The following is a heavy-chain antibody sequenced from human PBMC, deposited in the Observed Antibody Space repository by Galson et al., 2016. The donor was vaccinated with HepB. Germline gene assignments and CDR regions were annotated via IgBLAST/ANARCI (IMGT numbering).Heavy chain of an antibody. V-gene: IGHV1-69*10. D-gene: IGHD3-3*01. CDR3: ASGLSGGVWQGLDV. Sequence: SVKVSCKASGGSFNNRSFNWVRQAPRQGLEWMGGIVPMFSLPQYAQKFQGRVTVTADKRTNTAYLEVSDLTFEDTAMYYCASGLSGGVWQGLDVWGQGTIVTVSS. CDR2: IVPMFSLP. J-gene: IGHJ6*02. CDR1: GGSFNNRS.